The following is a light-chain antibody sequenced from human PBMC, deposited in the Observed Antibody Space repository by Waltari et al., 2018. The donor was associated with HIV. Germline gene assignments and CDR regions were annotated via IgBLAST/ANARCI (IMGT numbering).Light chain of an antibody. J-gene: IGLJ3*02. V-gene: IGLV1-51*01. CDR2: AKN. CDR3: GTWDSSLGGWV. CDR1: SSNIWRHY. Sequence: QSVLTQPPSVSAAPGQKVTIPCSGSSSNIWRHYVSWYQQLPGAAPTHLLYAKNKRPAGSPGRFPATESGTSATLGITGLQTGDEADYYCGTWDSSLGGWVFGGGTKLAVL.